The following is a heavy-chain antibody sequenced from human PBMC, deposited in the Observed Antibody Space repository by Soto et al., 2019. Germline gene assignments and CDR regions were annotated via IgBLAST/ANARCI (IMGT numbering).Heavy chain of an antibody. Sequence: GPSVKVSCKSSGYTVTSYGISWVRQAPGQGLGWMGWISAYNGNTNYAQKLQGRVTMTTDTSTSTAYMELRSLRSDDTAVYYCARDRCSGGSCYEINYYYYYGMDVWGQGTTVNVA. CDR1: GYTVTSYG. CDR2: ISAYNGNT. CDR3: ARDRCSGGSCYEINYYYYYGMDV. J-gene: IGHJ6*02. V-gene: IGHV1-18*04. D-gene: IGHD2-15*01.